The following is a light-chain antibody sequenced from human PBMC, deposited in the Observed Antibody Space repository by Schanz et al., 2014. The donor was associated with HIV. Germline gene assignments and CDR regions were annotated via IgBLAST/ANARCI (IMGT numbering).Light chain of an antibody. Sequence: QSVLTQPPSVSGAPGQRVTISCTGSSSNIGANYDAHWYQQLPGTAPKLLIHDSRKRPSEIPDRFSGSKSGTSATLGITGLQTGDEADYYCGAWDSGRRAVVFGGGTKLTVL. J-gene: IGLJ2*01. CDR3: GAWDSGRRAVV. CDR2: DSR. CDR1: SSNIGANYD. V-gene: IGLV1-51*01.